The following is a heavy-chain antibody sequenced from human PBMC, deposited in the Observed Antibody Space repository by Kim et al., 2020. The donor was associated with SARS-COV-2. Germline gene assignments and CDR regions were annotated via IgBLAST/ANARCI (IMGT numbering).Heavy chain of an antibody. CDR2: FEPEDGET. J-gene: IGHJ4*01. CDR1: GDSLTKFS. D-gene: IGHD4-17*01. CDR3: TAKSLRPASVIDY. Sequence: ASVKVSCKVSGDSLTKFSMHWVRQAPGKGLEWMGGFEPEDGETIYAQKFQDRVTMTEDTSTETAYMKLSSLRSEDTAVYFCTAKSLRPASVIDYWGHGTLVTVSS. V-gene: IGHV1-24*01.